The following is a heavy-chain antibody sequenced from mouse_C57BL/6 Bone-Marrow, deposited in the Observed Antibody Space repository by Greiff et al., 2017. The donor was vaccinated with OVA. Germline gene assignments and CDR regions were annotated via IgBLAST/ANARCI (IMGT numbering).Heavy chain of an antibody. Sequence: VQLQESGAELVRPGASVTLSCKASGYTFTDYEMHWVKQTPVHGLEWIGAIDPETGGTAYNQKFKGKAILTADKSSSTAYMELRSLTSEDSAVYYCTNYDGDYPAWFAYWGQGTLVTVSA. CDR2: IDPETGGT. D-gene: IGHD2-3*01. CDR1: GYTFTDYE. V-gene: IGHV1-15*01. J-gene: IGHJ3*01. CDR3: TNYDGDYPAWFAY.